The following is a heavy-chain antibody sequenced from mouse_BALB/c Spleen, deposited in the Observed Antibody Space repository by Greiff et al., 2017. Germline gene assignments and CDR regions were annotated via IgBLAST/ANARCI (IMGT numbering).Heavy chain of an antibody. V-gene: IGHV14-4*02. J-gene: IGHJ2*01. Sequence: EVMLVESGAELVRSGASVKLSCTASGFNIKDYYMHWVKQRPEQGLEWIGWIDPENGDTEYAPKFQGKATMTADTSSNTAYLQLSSLTSEDTAVYYCNACRDYGSPFDYWGQGTTLTVSS. CDR1: GFNIKDYY. D-gene: IGHD1-1*01. CDR3: NACRDYGSPFDY. CDR2: IDPENGDT.